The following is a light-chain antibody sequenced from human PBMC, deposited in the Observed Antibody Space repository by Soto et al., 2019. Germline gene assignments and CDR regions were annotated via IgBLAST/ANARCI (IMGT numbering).Light chain of an antibody. CDR2: EVT. CDR1: SSDVGSYDL. V-gene: IGLV2-23*02. CDR3: CSSAGGGTYV. Sequence: QSALTQPASVSGSPGQSIAISCTGTSSDVGSYDLVSWYQQHPGKAPKLMIYEVTKRPSGVSSRFSGSKSGNTASLTISGLQAEDDADYYCCSSAGGGTYVFGPGTKLTVL. J-gene: IGLJ1*01.